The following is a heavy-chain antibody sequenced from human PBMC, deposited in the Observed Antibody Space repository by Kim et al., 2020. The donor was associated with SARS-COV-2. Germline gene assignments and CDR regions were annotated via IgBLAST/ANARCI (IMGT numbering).Heavy chain of an antibody. CDR2: IDCGNGNT. Sequence: ASVKVSCKTSGHFFTRDSIHWVRQAPGQGLEWMGGIDCGNGNTIYSQKFQGRVTFTTDTSASTAYMELSFLRSEDSAVYYCLGGFYFDYCGTGSLFTVSS. CDR3: LGGFYFDY. CDR1: GHFFTRDS. J-gene: IGHJ4*02. V-gene: IGHV1-3*01. D-gene: IGHD3-16*01.